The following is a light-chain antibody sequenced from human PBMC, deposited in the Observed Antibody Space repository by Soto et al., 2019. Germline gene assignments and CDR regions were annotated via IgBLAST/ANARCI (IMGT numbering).Light chain of an antibody. J-gene: IGLJ2*01. CDR3: SSYTSSSTHVV. Sequence: QSALTQPASVSGSPGQSITISCTGTSSDIGTYDYVSWYQQHPGKAPKLMIFEVSNRPSGLSNRFSGSKSGNTASLTISGLQTEDEADYYCSSYTSSSTHVVFGGGTQLTVL. CDR1: SSDIGTYDY. V-gene: IGLV2-14*01. CDR2: EVS.